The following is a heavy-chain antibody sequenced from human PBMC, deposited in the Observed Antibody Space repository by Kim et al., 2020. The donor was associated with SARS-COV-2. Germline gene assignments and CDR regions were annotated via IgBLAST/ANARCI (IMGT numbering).Heavy chain of an antibody. CDR3: ARGRRGDGYNEGFDY. V-gene: IGHV4-39*07. Sequence: SETLSLTCTVSGGSISSSSYYWGWIRQPPGKGLEWIGSIYYSGSTYYNPSLKSRVTISVDTSKNQFSLKLSSVTAADTAVYYCARGRRGDGYNEGFDYWGQGTLVTVSS. CDR2: IYYSGST. CDR1: GGSISSSSYY. D-gene: IGHD5-12*01. J-gene: IGHJ4*02.